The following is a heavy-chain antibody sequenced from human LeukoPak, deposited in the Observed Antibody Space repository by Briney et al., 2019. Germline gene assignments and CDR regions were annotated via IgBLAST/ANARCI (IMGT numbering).Heavy chain of an antibody. CDR2: IYSGGST. J-gene: IGHJ4*02. D-gene: IGHD3-22*01. V-gene: IGHV3-53*01. CDR3: ARDRGSGYYDY. CDR1: GFTVSSNY. Sequence: GGSLRLSCAASGFTVSSNYMSWVRQAPGKGPEWVSVIYSGGSTYYADSVKGRFTISRDNSKNTLYLQMNSLRAEDTAVYYCARDRGSGYYDYWGQGTLVTVSS.